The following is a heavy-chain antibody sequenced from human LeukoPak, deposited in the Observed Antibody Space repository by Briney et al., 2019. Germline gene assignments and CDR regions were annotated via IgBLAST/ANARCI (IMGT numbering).Heavy chain of an antibody. J-gene: IGHJ4*02. CDR3: ARILPELGDPLDY. CDR2: IYYSGST. V-gene: IGHV4-30-4*01. Sequence: PSETLSLTCTVSGGSISSGDYYWSWIRQPPGKGLEWIGYIYYSGSTYYNPSLKSRVTISVDTPKNQFSLKLISVTAADTAVYYCARILPELGDPLDYWGRGTLVTVSS. CDR1: GGSISSGDYY. D-gene: IGHD2-2*01.